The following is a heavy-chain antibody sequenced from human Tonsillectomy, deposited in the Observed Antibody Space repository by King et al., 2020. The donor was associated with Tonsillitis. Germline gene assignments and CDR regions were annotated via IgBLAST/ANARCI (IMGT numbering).Heavy chain of an antibody. CDR1: GFTFRSYA. D-gene: IGHD1-26*01. CDR3: ARGRGSYSLDY. V-gene: IGHV3-30*01. J-gene: IGHJ4*02. CDR2: ISYDGSDK. Sequence: QLVQSGGVVVQPERSLRLSCAASGFTFRSYAMHWVRQAPGKGLEWVAIISYDGSDKYYADSVKGRFTISRDNSKNTLYLQMNSLRAEDTALYYCARGRGSYSLDYWGQGTLVTVSS.